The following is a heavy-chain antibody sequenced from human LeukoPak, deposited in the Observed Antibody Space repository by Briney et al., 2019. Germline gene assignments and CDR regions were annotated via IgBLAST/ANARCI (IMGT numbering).Heavy chain of an antibody. V-gene: IGHV4-4*07. CDR1: GGSISNYH. Sequence: SETLSLTCTVSGGSISNYHWSWIRQPAGKGLEWIGQIHTSGSTNYNPPLKSRVTMSIDTPENQLSLTIRSVTAADTALYYCARRDISSGWSFEYWGQGTLVTVSS. D-gene: IGHD6-19*01. CDR3: ARRDISSGWSFEY. CDR2: IHTSGST. J-gene: IGHJ4*02.